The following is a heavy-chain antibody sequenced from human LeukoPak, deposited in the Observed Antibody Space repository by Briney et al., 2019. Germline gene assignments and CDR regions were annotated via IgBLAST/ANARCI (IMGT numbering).Heavy chain of an antibody. D-gene: IGHD3-9*01. CDR1: GYTFTSYY. CDR2: ISAYNGNT. Sequence: ASVKVSCKASGYTFTSYYMHWVRQAPGQGLEWMGWISAYNGNTNYAQKLQGRVTMTTDTSTSTAYMELRSLRSDDTAVYYCARVTIRYFDWLLYLLDAFDIWGQGTMVTVSS. CDR3: ARVTIRYFDWLLYLLDAFDI. J-gene: IGHJ3*02. V-gene: IGHV1-18*04.